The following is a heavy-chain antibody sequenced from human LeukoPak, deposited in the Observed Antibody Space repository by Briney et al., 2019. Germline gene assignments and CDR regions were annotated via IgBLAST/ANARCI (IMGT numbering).Heavy chain of an antibody. Sequence: GGSLRLSCAASGFTFSSYGMHWVRQAPGKGLEWVAVISYDGSNKYYADSVKGRFTISRDNSKNTLYLQMNSLRAEDTAVYYCARGGFLTTLDYWGQGTLVTVSS. CDR3: ARGGFLTTLDY. CDR1: GFTFSSYG. CDR2: ISYDGSNK. V-gene: IGHV3-30*19. J-gene: IGHJ4*02. D-gene: IGHD1-1*01.